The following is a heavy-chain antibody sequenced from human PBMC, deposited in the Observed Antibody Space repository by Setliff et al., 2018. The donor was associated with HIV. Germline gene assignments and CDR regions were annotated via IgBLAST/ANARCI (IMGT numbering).Heavy chain of an antibody. V-gene: IGHV3-23*01. CDR1: GFTFSSYA. Sequence: GGSLRLSCAASGFTFSSYAMGWVRQAPGKGLEWVSTVGAFGAPTHYAESVKGRFTISKDNSKNTLYLQMSSLRDEDTAVYYCAKVFAYGIDGFDIWGQGTLVTVSS. J-gene: IGHJ3*02. CDR3: AKVFAYGIDGFDI. CDR2: VGAFGAPT. D-gene: IGHD4-17*01.